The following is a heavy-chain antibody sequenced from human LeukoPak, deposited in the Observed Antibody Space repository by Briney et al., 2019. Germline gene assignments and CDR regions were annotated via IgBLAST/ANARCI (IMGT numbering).Heavy chain of an antibody. J-gene: IGHJ6*02. D-gene: IGHD3-3*01. CDR1: GGTFSSYA. V-gene: IGHV1-69*01. CDR2: IIPIFGTA. CDR3: ARDNAQGVGVVKDYYYGMDV. Sequence: ASVKVSCKASGGTFSSYAISWVRQAPGQGLEWMGGIIPIFGTANCAQKFQGRVTITADESTSTAYMELSSLRSEDTAVYYCARDNAQGVGVVKDYYYGMDVWGQGTTVTVSS.